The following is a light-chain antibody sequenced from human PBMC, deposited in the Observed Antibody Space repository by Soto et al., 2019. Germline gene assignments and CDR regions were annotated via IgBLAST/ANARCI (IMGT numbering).Light chain of an antibody. V-gene: IGLV2-11*01. J-gene: IGLJ2*01. Sequence: QSALTQPRSVSGSPGQSVTISCTGTSSDVGGYNYVSWYQQHPGKAPKLMIYDVSKRPSGVPDRFSGSKSGNTASLTISGLQAEDEADYYCCSYPGIVVFGGGTKLTVL. CDR2: DVS. CDR3: CSYPGIVV. CDR1: SSDVGGYNY.